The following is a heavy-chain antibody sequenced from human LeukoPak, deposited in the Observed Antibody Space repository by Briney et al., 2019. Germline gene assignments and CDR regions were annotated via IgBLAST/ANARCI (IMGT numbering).Heavy chain of an antibody. CDR2: ISSDGSNT. J-gene: IGHJ4*02. CDR1: GFTFSSYS. V-gene: IGHV3-74*01. D-gene: IGHD1-14*01. Sequence: PGGSLRLSCAASGFTFSSYSMHWVRQAPGKGLVWVSRISSDGSNTNYADSVKGRFTISRDNAKNTLYLHVNSLRAEDTALYYCARQNRDFDYWGQGTLVTVSS. CDR3: ARQNRDFDY.